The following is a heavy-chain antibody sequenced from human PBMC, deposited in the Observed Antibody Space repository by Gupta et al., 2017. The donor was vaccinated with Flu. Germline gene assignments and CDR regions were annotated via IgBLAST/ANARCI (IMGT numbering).Heavy chain of an antibody. CDR3: VRGPSTSRYSHGMDV. CDR1: GFTFSRYV. D-gene: IGHD2-2*01. CDR2: ISKVSTNI. J-gene: IGHJ6*02. Sequence: EVQLVESGGGLVKHGGARRLSCAAFGFTFSRYVMQWVRQAPGKGLEWVSSISKVSTNIYYTDSVKGRFTISRDNARNLLYMEMNNLRVEDTAVYFCVRGPSTSRYSHGMDVWGPGTTVTVSS. V-gene: IGHV3-21*06.